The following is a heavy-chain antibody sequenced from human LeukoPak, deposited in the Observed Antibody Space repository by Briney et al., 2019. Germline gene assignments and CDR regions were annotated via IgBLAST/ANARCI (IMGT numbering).Heavy chain of an antibody. D-gene: IGHD4-17*01. CDR3: ARTYGDYDYYYGMDV. J-gene: IGHJ6*01. CDR1: GLTECRLY. CDR2: MDCADIT. Sequence: GGSVRLSCRVCGLTECRLYMMWLGQAPGKARVGVSFMDCADITNSADSVKGTFTVSRDNSKNTLYLQMTSLRVEDTAVYYCARTYGDYDYYYGMDVWGQGTTVTVSS. V-gene: IGHV3-66*01.